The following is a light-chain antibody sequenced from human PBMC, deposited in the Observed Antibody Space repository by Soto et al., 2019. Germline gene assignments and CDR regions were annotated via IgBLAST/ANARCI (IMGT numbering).Light chain of an antibody. CDR1: QSVSSS. J-gene: IGKJ5*01. V-gene: IGKV3-11*01. Sequence: EIVLTQSPAPRSLSPGERATLSCRASQSVSSSLAWYQQKPGQAPGLLIYGASNTATGIPARFSGRGSGTDFALTISSLEPEDFAIYYCQQRYNWPRTFGQGTRLEI. CDR3: QQRYNWPRT. CDR2: GAS.